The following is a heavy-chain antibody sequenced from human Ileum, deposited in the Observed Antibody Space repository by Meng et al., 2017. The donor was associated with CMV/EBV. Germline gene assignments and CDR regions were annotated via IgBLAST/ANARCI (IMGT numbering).Heavy chain of an antibody. D-gene: IGHD1-26*01. J-gene: IGHJ6*02. Sequence: GESLKISCAASGFTFSSHAMSWVRQAPGKGLEWVSGFSRNGAGTYYADSVRGRLTISRDNSKNTLYLQMNSLRAEDTAVYYCARDSGSQSFVYYYYGMDVWGQGTTVTVSS. CDR1: GFTFSSHA. CDR3: ARDSGSQSFVYYYYGMDV. V-gene: IGHV3-23*01. CDR2: FSRNGAGT.